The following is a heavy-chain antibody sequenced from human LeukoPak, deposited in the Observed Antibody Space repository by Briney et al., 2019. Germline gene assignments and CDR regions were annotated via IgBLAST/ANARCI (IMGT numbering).Heavy chain of an antibody. CDR1: GFTFSSYG. V-gene: IGHV3-30*02. CDR3: ANLEIDILTGYRTYYFDY. CDR2: IRYDGSNK. Sequence: GGSLRLSCAASGFTFSSYGMHWVRQAPGKGLEWVAFIRYDGSNKDYADSVKGRFTISRDNAKNSLYLQMNSLRAEDTAVYYCANLEIDILTGYRTYYFDYWGQGTLVTVSS. J-gene: IGHJ4*02. D-gene: IGHD3-9*01.